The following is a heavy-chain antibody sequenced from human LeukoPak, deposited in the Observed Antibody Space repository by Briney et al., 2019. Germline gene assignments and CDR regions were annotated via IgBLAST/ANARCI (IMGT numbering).Heavy chain of an antibody. CDR1: GFTFNIAW. CDR2: IKQDRSEK. CDR3: ARLREIPVFGVVTKSTSYFDY. V-gene: IGHV3-7*01. Sequence: GGSLRLSCAASGFTFNIAWMSWVRQAPGKGLELVANIKQDRSEKYYVDSVKGRFTISRDNAKNSLYLQMNSLRAEDTAVYYCARLREIPVFGVVTKSTSYFDYWGQGTLVTVSS. J-gene: IGHJ4*02. D-gene: IGHD3-3*01.